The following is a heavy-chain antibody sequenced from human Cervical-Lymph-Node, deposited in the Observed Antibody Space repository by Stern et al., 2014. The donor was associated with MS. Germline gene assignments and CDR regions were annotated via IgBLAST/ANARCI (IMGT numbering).Heavy chain of an antibody. Sequence: QVQLQESGPGLVKPSQTLSLTCNVSGGSISSGTYSWTWIRQPAGKGLEWIGRIYSSGTTSYNPSLRSRFTISGATPKPHFSLKLVSVTAADTAVYYCARASYYHDSSGYYYDSYFDYWGQGTLVTVSS. V-gene: IGHV4-61*02. CDR1: GGSISSGTYS. J-gene: IGHJ4*02. CDR2: IYSSGTT. CDR3: ARASYYHDSSGYYYDSYFDY. D-gene: IGHD3-22*01.